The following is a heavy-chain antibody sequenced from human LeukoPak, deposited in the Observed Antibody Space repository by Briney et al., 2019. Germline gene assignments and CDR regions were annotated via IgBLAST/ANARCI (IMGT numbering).Heavy chain of an antibody. J-gene: IGHJ4*02. V-gene: IGHV3-33*01. D-gene: IGHD3-3*01. CDR2: IWYDGSNK. CDR1: GFTFSSYG. Sequence: SGGSLRLSCAASGFTFSSYGMHWVRQAPGQGLEWVADIWYDGSNKYYADSVKGRFTISRANSRNTPYLQMNSLRAEDTAVYYCAREGRFLEWLLGGWGQGTLVTVSS. CDR3: AREGRFLEWLLGG.